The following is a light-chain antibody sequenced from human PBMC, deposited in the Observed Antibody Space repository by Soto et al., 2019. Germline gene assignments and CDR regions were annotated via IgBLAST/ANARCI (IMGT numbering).Light chain of an antibody. CDR2: RAS. V-gene: IGKV3-15*01. CDR3: QQYHHWPPIT. Sequence: ELLITQVPTTPSVSPGQRDPLSCQASQNIDINLVWYQQKPGQSPRLLIFRASTRATGVPARFSGSGSGTEFTLTISSLQSEDFAVYYCQQYHHWPPITFGQGTRLEIK. J-gene: IGKJ5*01. CDR1: QNIDIN.